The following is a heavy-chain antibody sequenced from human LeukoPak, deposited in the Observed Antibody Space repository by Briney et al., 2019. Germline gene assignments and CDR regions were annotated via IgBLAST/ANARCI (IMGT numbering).Heavy chain of an antibody. CDR3: AKDDFWSGYSDY. CDR1: SGSFSGYY. Sequence: ETLSLTCAVYSGSFSGYYWSWIRQPPGKGLEWVSAISGSGGSTYYADSVKGRFTISRDNSKNTLYLQMNSLRAEDTAVYYCAKDDFWSGYSDYWGQGTLVTVSS. D-gene: IGHD3-3*01. J-gene: IGHJ4*02. CDR2: ISGSGGST. V-gene: IGHV3-23*01.